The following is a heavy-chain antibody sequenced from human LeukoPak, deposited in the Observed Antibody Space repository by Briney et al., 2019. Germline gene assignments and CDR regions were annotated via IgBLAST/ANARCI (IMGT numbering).Heavy chain of an antibody. CDR1: GFTFSSYW. CDR3: ARVFDHYGSSGYYSEALDY. CDR2: IKQDGSEK. D-gene: IGHD3-22*01. J-gene: IGHJ4*02. V-gene: IGHV3-7*01. Sequence: GGSLRLSRAASGFTFSSYWMSWVRQAPGKGLEWVANIKQDGSEKYYVDSVKGRFTISRDNAKNSLYLQMSSLRAEDTAVYYCARVFDHYGSSGYYSEALDYWGQGTLVTVSS.